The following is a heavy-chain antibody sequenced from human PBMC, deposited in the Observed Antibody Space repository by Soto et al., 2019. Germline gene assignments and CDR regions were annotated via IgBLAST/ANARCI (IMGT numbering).Heavy chain of an antibody. J-gene: IGHJ4*02. CDR2: VSHRGNT. CDR3: ARYRFNATWSKFDY. Sequence: SETLSLTCGVSGVFIASDAYYWGWILHHPGKGLELIGYVSHRGNTYYNPSLKSRLTISLDTSKNQFYLHLASVTAADTAVYYCARYRFNATWSKFDYWGQGAQVTVSS. CDR1: GVFIASDAYY. V-gene: IGHV4-31*11. D-gene: IGHD3-3*01.